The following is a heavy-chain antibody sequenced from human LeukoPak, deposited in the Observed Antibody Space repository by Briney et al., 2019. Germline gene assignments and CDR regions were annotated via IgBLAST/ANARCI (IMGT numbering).Heavy chain of an antibody. CDR3: ARPNRYYDSSGYYFFDY. Sequence: GGSLRLSCAASGFTFSSYGMHWVRQAPGKGLEWVAVIWYDGSNKYYADSVKGRFTISRDNSKNTLYLQMNSLRAEDTAVYYCARPNRYYDSSGYYFFDYWGQGTLVTVSS. V-gene: IGHV3-33*01. CDR2: IWYDGSNK. CDR1: GFTFSSYG. D-gene: IGHD3-22*01. J-gene: IGHJ4*02.